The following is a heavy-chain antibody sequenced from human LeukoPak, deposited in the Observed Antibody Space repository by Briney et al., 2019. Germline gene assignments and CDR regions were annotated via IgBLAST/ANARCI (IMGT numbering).Heavy chain of an antibody. D-gene: IGHD3-22*01. CDR3: ARANLKPYYYDSSGYFDY. Sequence: ASVKVSCKASGGTFSSYAISWVRQAPGQGLEWMGGIIPIFGTANYAQKFQGRVTITADKSTSTAYMELSSLRSEDTAVYYCARANLKPYYYDSSGYFDYWGQGTLVTVSS. V-gene: IGHV1-69*06. J-gene: IGHJ4*02. CDR1: GGTFSSYA. CDR2: IIPIFGTA.